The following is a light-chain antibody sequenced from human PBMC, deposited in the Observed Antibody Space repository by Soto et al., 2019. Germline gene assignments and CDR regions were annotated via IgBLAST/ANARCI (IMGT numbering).Light chain of an antibody. CDR3: QYYDTRLSGHVL. V-gene: IGLV1-40*01. Sequence: QPVLTQPPSVSGALGQSVTISCTGGSSNIGAGYDVHWYQKLPGTAPKVLIYGNDHRPSGVPDRFSGSKSGTSASLSITGLRADDEGDYYFQYYDTRLSGHVLFGGGTKRTVL. CDR2: GND. CDR1: SSNIGAGYD. J-gene: IGLJ2*01.